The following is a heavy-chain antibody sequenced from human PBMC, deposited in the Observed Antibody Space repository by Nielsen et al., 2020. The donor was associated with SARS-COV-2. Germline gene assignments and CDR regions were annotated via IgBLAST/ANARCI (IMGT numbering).Heavy chain of an antibody. CDR2: LSWNRGSI. CDR1: GFTFDDYA. D-gene: IGHD1-14*01. Sequence: GGSLSLSCAASGFTFDDYAMHWVRQAPGKGLEWVSGLSWNRGSIAYADSVKGRFTLSRDNAKNSLHLQMNSLRAEDTAFYYCARGRRVGTTLFEYLGQGTLVTFSS. CDR3: ARGRRVGTTLFEY. J-gene: IGHJ4*02. V-gene: IGHV3-9*01.